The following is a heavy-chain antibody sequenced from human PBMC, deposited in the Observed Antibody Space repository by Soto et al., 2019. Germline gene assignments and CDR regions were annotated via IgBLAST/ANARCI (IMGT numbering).Heavy chain of an antibody. J-gene: IGHJ5*02. V-gene: IGHV2-26*01. D-gene: IGHD2-15*01. Sequence: QVTLKESGPVLVKPTETLTLTCTVSGFSLSNARMGVSWIRQPPGKALECLAHIFSNDEKSYSTSLKSRLTISKDTSKSQVVLTMTNMDPVDTATYYCARIFRRSVVHIWSRWFDPWGQGTLVTVSS. CDR2: IFSNDEK. CDR1: GFSLSNARMG. CDR3: ARIFRRSVVHIWSRWFDP.